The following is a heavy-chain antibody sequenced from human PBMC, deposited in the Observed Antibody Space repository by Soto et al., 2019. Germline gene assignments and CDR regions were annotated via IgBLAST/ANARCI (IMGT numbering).Heavy chain of an antibody. D-gene: IGHD3-3*01. CDR3: AHRPNDFWSGSEGYFFDY. CDR1: GFSLISSGVG. J-gene: IGHJ4*02. CDR2: IYWDGDK. Sequence: SGPTLVNPTQTLTLTCTFSGFSLISSGVGVGWIRQPPGKALEWLALIYWDGDKRYSPSLKNRLTITKDTSKNQVVLTMTNMDPVDTATYYCAHRPNDFWSGSEGYFFDYWGQGTLVTVSS. V-gene: IGHV2-5*02.